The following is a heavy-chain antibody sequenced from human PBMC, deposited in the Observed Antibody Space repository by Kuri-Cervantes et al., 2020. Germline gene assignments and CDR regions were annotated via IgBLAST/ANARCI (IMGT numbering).Heavy chain of an antibody. CDR2: ISWNGGST. CDR1: GFIFDDYT. D-gene: IGHD6-6*01. V-gene: IGHV3-43*01. Sequence: GESLKISCAASGFIFDDYTMHRVRQAPGKGLEWVSLISWNGGSTYYADSVKGRFTISRDNSKNSLYLQMNSLRSEDTALYYCAKDLSSIAARRGMYYGMDVWGQGTTVTVSS. J-gene: IGHJ6*02. CDR3: AKDLSSIAARRGMYYGMDV.